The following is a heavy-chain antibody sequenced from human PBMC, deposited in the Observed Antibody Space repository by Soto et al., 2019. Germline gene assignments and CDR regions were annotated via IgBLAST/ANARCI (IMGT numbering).Heavy chain of an antibody. CDR2: ISYEDGNNK. Sequence: AGSLRLSCAASGFTFRSYAMHWVRQAPGKGLEWVAVISYEDGNNKYYADSVKGRFTISRDNCKSTLYLQMNSLRAEDTGVYYCARDKRDTYGDYVDYWVQRTQVTVS. CDR3: ARDKRDTYGDYVDY. CDR1: GFTFRSYA. J-gene: IGHJ4*02. D-gene: IGHD4-17*01. V-gene: IGHV3-30-3*01.